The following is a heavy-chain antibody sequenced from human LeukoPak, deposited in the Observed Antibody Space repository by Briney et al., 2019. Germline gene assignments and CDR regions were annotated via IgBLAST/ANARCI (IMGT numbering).Heavy chain of an antibody. D-gene: IGHD3-16*01. CDR3: AREAYLWVGDVAHRPFDF. Sequence: GASVKVSCKASGYTFSTYSFSWVRLAPGQGLQWVGWISPYNGNTNYAQNLQGRVTLTTDTSTSTAYTELTNLTSDDTAVYYCAREAYLWVGDVAHRPFDFWGQGTLVTVSS. J-gene: IGHJ4*02. CDR2: ISPYNGNT. V-gene: IGHV1-18*01. CDR1: GYTFSTYS.